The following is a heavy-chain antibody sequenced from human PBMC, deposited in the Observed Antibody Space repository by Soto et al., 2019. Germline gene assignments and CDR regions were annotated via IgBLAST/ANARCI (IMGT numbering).Heavy chain of an antibody. Sequence: ASVKVSWKACGYTFTSYGISWVRQAPGQGLEWMGWISAYNGNTNYAQKLQGRVTMTTDTSTSTAYMELRSLRSDDTAVYYCARSLELKDAFDIWGQGTMVTVSS. CDR1: GYTFTSYG. V-gene: IGHV1-18*01. J-gene: IGHJ3*02. D-gene: IGHD1-26*01. CDR2: ISAYNGNT. CDR3: ARSLELKDAFDI.